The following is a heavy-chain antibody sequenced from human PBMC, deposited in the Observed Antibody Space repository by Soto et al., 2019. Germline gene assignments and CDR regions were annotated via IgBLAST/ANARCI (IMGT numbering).Heavy chain of an antibody. CDR2: IYPGDSDT. V-gene: IGHV5-51*01. CDR3: ARSDYSDTYYYYGMDV. Sequence: GESLKISCKGSGYSFTSYWIGWVRQMPGKGLEWMGIIYPGDSDTRYSPSLQGQVTISADKSISTAYLQWSSLKASDTAMYYYARSDYSDTYYYYGMDVWGQGTTVTVSS. CDR1: GYSFTSYW. D-gene: IGHD4-4*01. J-gene: IGHJ6*02.